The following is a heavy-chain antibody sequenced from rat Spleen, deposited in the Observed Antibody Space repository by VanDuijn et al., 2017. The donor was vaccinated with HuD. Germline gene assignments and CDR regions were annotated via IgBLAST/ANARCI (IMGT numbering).Heavy chain of an antibody. CDR1: GFTFSNYY. CDR2: ISPSGGST. CDR3: VRHGYTRYYFDY. D-gene: IGHD1-9*01. V-gene: IGHV5-25*01. Sequence: EVQLVESGGGLVQPGRSMKLSCVVSGFTFSNYYMAWVRQAPTKGLEWVASISPSGGSTYYRDSVKGRFTISRHNAKSTLYLQMDSLRSEDTATYYCVRHGYTRYYFDYWGQGVMVTVSS. J-gene: IGHJ2*01.